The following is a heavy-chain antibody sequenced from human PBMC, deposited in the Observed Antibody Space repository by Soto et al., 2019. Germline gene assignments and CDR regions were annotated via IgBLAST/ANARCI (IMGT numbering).Heavy chain of an antibody. CDR2: ISSSSSTI. CDR1: GFTISSYS. CDR3: VVVPAAIPHWFDP. D-gene: IGHD2-2*01. J-gene: IGHJ5*02. Sequence: GGPMRHSCAALGFTISSYSMNWVRQAPGKGLEWVSYISSSSSTIYYADSVKGRFTISRDNAKNSLYLQMNSLRAEDTAVYYCVVVPAAIPHWFDPWGQGTLVTVSS. V-gene: IGHV3-48*01.